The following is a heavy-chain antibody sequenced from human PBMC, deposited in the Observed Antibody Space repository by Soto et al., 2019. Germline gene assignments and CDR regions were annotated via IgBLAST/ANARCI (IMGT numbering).Heavy chain of an antibody. CDR1: GFTFSGSA. V-gene: IGHV3-73*01. Sequence: GGSLRLSCAASGFTFSGSAMHWVRQASGKGLEWVGRIRSKANSYATAYAASVKGRFTISRDDSKNTAYLQMNSLKTEDTAVYYCXRLAAAGPFYYYYGMDVWGQGTTVTVSS. D-gene: IGHD6-13*01. CDR2: IRSKANSYAT. J-gene: IGHJ6*02. CDR3: XRLAAAGPFYYYYGMDV.